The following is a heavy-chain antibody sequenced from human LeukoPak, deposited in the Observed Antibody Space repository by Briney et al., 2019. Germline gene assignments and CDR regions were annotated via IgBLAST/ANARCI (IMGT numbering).Heavy chain of an antibody. Sequence: SETLSLTCTVSGGSISSYFWSWIRQPPGKGLEWIGYIYYTGSTDYNPSLKSRVTISVDTSKNQFSLKLSSVTAADTAVYYCARDRGDGYDYFWDYWGQGTLVTVSS. V-gene: IGHV4-59*01. J-gene: IGHJ4*02. D-gene: IGHD5-12*01. CDR3: ARDRGDGYDYFWDY. CDR1: GGSISSYF. CDR2: IYYTGST.